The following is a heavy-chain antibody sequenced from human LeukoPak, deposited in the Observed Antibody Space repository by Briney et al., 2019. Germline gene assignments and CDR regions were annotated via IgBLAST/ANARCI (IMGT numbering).Heavy chain of an antibody. V-gene: IGHV4-34*01. D-gene: IGHD3-10*01. Sequence: SETLSLTCAVYGGSFSGYYWSWIRQPPGKGLEWIGEINHSGSTNYNPSLKSRVTISVDTSKNQFSLKLSSVTAADTAVYYCARVSESWPHNDYWGQGTLVTVSS. CDR1: GGSFSGYY. CDR2: INHSGST. CDR3: ARVSESWPHNDY. J-gene: IGHJ4*02.